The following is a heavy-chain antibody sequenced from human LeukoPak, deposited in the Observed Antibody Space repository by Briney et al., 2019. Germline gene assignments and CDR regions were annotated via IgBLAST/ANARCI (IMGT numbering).Heavy chain of an antibody. CDR2: ISSSSSCI. Sequence: GGSLRLSCAASGFTFSSYSMNWVRQAPGKGLEWVSSISSSSSCIYYADSVKGRFTISRDNAKNSLYLQMNSLRAEDTAVYYCARGPRGQWLGLFDYWGQGTLVTVSS. D-gene: IGHD6-19*01. J-gene: IGHJ4*02. CDR3: ARGPRGQWLGLFDY. CDR1: GFTFSSYS. V-gene: IGHV3-21*01.